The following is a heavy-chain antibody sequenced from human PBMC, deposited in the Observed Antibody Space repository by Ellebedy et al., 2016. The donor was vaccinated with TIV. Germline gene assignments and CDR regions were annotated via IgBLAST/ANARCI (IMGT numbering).Heavy chain of an antibody. Sequence: AASVKVSCKASGYTFTGYYMHWVRQAPGQGLEWMGWINPNSGGTNYAQKFQGRVTMTRDTSISTAYMELSRLRSDDTAVYYCARDYPVVGLRYFDWSHYYGMDVWGQGTTVTVSS. D-gene: IGHD3-9*01. CDR3: ARDYPVVGLRYFDWSHYYGMDV. CDR1: GYTFTGYY. V-gene: IGHV1-2*02. CDR2: INPNSGGT. J-gene: IGHJ6*02.